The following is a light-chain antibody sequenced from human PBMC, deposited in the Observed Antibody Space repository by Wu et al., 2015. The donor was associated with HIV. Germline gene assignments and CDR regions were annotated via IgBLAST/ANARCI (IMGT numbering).Light chain of an antibody. CDR1: QSVRNY. CDR3: QQRSNWPLT. V-gene: IGKV3-11*01. Sequence: EIVLTQSPATLSLSPGERATLSCRASQSVRNYLAWYQQKPGQAPRLLIYDASNRATGIPARFGGSGSGTDFTLTISSLEPEDFAVYHCQQRSNWPLTFGGGTKVEIK. J-gene: IGKJ4*01. CDR2: DAS.